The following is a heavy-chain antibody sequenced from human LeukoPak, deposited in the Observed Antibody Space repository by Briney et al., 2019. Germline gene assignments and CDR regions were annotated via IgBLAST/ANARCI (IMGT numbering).Heavy chain of an antibody. V-gene: IGHV1-2*02. J-gene: IGHJ2*01. CDR1: GYTFTGYY. CDR3: ARDWPGISLHFDL. D-gene: IGHD2-15*01. Sequence: GASVKVSCKAPGYTFTGYYMHWVRQAPGQGLEWMGWINPNSGGTNYAQKFQGRVAMTRDTSLSTAYMDLSRLTSDDTAVYYCARDWPGISLHFDLWGRGTLITVSS. CDR2: INPNSGGT.